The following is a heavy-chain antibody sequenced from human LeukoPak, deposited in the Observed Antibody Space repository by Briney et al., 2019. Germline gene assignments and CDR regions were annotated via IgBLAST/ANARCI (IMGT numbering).Heavy chain of an antibody. CDR2: IYSGGST. CDR1: GFTFSSYA. Sequence: GGSLRLSCAASGFTFSSYAMSWVRQAPGKGLEWVSVIYSGGSTYYADSVKGRFTISRDNSKNTLYLQMNSLRAEDTAVYNCARRYCSSTSCHDYWGQGTLVTVSS. CDR3: ARRYCSSTSCHDY. J-gene: IGHJ4*02. D-gene: IGHD2-2*01. V-gene: IGHV3-66*02.